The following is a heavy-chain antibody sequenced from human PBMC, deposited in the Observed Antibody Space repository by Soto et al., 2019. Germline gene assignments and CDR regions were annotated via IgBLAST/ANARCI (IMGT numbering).Heavy chain of an antibody. D-gene: IGHD2-2*02. CDR1: GGTFSSYA. CDR2: IIPIFGTA. J-gene: IGHJ6*02. Sequence: ASVKVSCKASGGTFSSYAISWVRQAPGQGLEWMGGIIPIFGTANYAQKFQGRVTITADKSTSTAYMELSSLRSEDTAVYYCARDIVVVPADIRGNPMDVWGQGTTVTVSS. CDR3: ARDIVVVPADIRGNPMDV. V-gene: IGHV1-69*06.